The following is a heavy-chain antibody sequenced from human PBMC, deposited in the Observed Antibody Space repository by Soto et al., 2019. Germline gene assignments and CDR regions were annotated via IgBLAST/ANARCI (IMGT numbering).Heavy chain of an antibody. D-gene: IGHD2-2*01. CDR2: IISMFGIG. J-gene: IGHJ6*02. V-gene: IGHV1-69*08. CDR1: GGNRYT. Sequence: QVQLVQSGAEVKKPGSSVKVSCKGSGGNRYTITWVRQAPGQGLEWVGRIISMFGIGTYAQNFQGRVTISADKSTRTAYMEVSSLRSEHTAVYYCARDSGRSDVVPAAISAMGVWGQGTTVTVSS. CDR3: ARDSGRSDVVPAAISAMGV.